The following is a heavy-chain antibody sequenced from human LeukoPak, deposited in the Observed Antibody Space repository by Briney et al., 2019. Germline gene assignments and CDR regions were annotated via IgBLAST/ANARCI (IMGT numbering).Heavy chain of an antibody. CDR1: GDSVCSNRAT. CDR2: TYYRSKWST. V-gene: IGHV6-1*01. J-gene: IGHJ5*02. CDR3: ARAMSATGNNSFDP. D-gene: IGHD1-1*01. Sequence: SQTLSLTCAISGDSVCSNRATWNWLRQSPSRGLEWLGRTYYRSKWSTYYAGSVKGRITINPDTSKNQFSLHLSSVTPEDTAIYYCARAMSATGNNSFDPWGQGTLVTVSS.